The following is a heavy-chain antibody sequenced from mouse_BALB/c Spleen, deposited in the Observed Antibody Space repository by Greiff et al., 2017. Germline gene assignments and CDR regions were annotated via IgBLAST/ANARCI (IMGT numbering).Heavy chain of an antibody. Sequence: DVHLVESGGGLVQPGGSLRLSCATSGFTFTDYYMSWVRQPPGKALEWLGFIRNKANGYTTEYSASVKGRFTISRDNSQSILYLQMNTLRAEDSATYYCARDYGNYWYFDVWGAGTTVTVSS. J-gene: IGHJ1*01. CDR2: IRNKANGYTT. CDR1: GFTFTDYY. D-gene: IGHD2-1*01. CDR3: ARDYGNYWYFDV. V-gene: IGHV7-3*02.